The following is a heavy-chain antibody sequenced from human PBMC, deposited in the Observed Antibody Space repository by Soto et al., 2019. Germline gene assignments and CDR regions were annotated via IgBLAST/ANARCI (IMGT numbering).Heavy chain of an antibody. CDR2: INHSGST. Sequence: SETLSHTCAVDGGSCSGYYWSRISQPPGKGLEWIGEINHSGSTNYNPSLKSRVTISVDTSKNQFSLKLSSVTAADTAVYYCARSIVVVPAAITYFFDYWGQGTLVTVSS. V-gene: IGHV4-34*01. CDR1: GGSCSGYY. D-gene: IGHD2-2*02. CDR3: ARSIVVVPAAITYFFDY. J-gene: IGHJ4*02.